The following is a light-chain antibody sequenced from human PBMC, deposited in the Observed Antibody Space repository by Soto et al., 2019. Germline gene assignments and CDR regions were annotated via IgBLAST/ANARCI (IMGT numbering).Light chain of an antibody. CDR1: QSISSW. CDR2: KAS. V-gene: IGKV1-5*03. CDR3: QQYNSYSRT. Sequence: DIQMTQPPSTLSASVGDRVTITCRASQSISSWLAWYQQKPGKAPKLLIYKASSLGTGVPSRFSGSGSGTEFTLTISSLQTDDFATYYCQQYNSYSRTFGQGTKVDIK. J-gene: IGKJ1*01.